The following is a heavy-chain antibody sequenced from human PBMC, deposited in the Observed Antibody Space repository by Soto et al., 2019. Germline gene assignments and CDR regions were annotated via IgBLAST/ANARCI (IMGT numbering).Heavy chain of an antibody. D-gene: IGHD3-9*01. CDR1: GFTFSSYA. CDR2: ISGSGGST. CDR3: AKEIYDILTGYYSHFDY. J-gene: IGHJ4*02. V-gene: IGHV3-23*01. Sequence: EVQLLESGGGLVQPGGSLRLSCAASGFTFSSYAMSWVRQAPGKGLEWVSAISGSGGSTYYADSVQGRFTISRDNSKNTLYLQMNSLRAEDTAVYYCAKEIYDILTGYYSHFDYWGQGTLVTVSS.